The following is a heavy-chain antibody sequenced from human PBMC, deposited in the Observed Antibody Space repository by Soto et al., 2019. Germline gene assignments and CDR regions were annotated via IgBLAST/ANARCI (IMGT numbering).Heavy chain of an antibody. CDR2: INAGNGNT. Sequence: ASVKVSCKASGYTFTSYAMHWVRQAPGQRLEWMGWINAGNGNTKYSQKFQGRVTITRDASASTAYMELSSLRSEDTAVYYCARALRYVDWLPPPPFDYWGQGTLVTVSS. D-gene: IGHD3-9*01. V-gene: IGHV1-3*01. CDR3: ARALRYVDWLPPPPFDY. J-gene: IGHJ4*02. CDR1: GYTFTSYA.